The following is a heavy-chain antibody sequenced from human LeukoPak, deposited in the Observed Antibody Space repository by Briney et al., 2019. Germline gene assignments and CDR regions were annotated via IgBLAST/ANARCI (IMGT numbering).Heavy chain of an antibody. CDR2: IYYSGGT. V-gene: IGHV4-59*01. CDR1: GGSISSYY. D-gene: IGHD3-22*01. CDR3: AREGTGYYGSSGPDAFDI. J-gene: IGHJ3*02. Sequence: SETPSLTCTVSGGSISSYYWSWIRQPPGKGLEWIGYIYYSGGTNYNPSLKSRVTISVDTSKNQFSLKLSSVTAADTAVYYCAREGTGYYGSSGPDAFDIWGQGTMVTVSS.